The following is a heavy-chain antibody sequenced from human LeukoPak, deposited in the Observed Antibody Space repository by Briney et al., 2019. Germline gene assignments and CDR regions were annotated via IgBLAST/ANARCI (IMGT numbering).Heavy chain of an antibody. CDR1: GFTFSSYG. CDR2: ILNDGSQE. Sequence: PGRSLRLSCAASGFTFSSYGMHWVRQAPGKGLEGVAVILNDGSQEKYADSVKGRFTISRDNSKNTLFLQMNSLRAEDTAVYYCARDDGLGDNALDIWGQGTMVTVSS. J-gene: IGHJ3*02. V-gene: IGHV3-33*01. D-gene: IGHD3-16*01. CDR3: ARDDGLGDNALDI.